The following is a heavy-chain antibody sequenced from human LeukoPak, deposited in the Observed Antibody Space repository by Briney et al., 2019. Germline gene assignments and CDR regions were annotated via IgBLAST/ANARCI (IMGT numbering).Heavy chain of an antibody. D-gene: IGHD3-9*01. V-gene: IGHV1-18*01. J-gene: IGHJ4*02. CDR2: ISAYNGNT. CDR3: ASASSYYDILTGYYQGVLDY. CDR1: GYTFTSYG. Sequence: ASVKVSCKASGYTFTSYGISWVRQAPGQGLEWMGWISAYNGNTNYAQKLQGRVTMTTDTSTSTAYMELSSLRSEDTAVYYCASASSYYDILTGYYQGVLDYWGQGTLVTVSS.